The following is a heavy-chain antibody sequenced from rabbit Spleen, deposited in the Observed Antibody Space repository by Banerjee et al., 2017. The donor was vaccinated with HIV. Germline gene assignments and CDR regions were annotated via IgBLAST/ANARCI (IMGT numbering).Heavy chain of an antibody. D-gene: IGHD8-1*01. CDR1: GFSFSSGSD. J-gene: IGHJ6*01. V-gene: IGHV1S40*01. CDR2: IVTGSSGST. Sequence: QSLEESGGDLVQPEGSLTLTCTVSGFSFSSGSDMCWVRQAPGKGLELIACIVTGSSGSTWYASWVSGRFTISKTSSTTVTLQMTSLTVADTATYFCARDGAGGSYFALWGPGTLVTVS. CDR3: ARDGAGGSYFAL.